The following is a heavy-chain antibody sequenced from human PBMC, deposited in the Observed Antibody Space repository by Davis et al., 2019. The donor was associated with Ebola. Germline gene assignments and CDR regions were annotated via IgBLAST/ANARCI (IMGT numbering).Heavy chain of an antibody. CDR1: GFTFSNYW. CDR3: VGGRGWLPEY. Sequence: GESLKISCAASGFTFSNYWMNWVRQAPGKGLDWVAIISQDGSDIRYVDSVKGRPTISRDNARNSLYLQMNSLRVEDTAVYYCVGGRGWLPEYWGQGTLVSVSS. J-gene: IGHJ4*02. D-gene: IGHD5-12*01. CDR2: ISQDGSDI. V-gene: IGHV3-7*01.